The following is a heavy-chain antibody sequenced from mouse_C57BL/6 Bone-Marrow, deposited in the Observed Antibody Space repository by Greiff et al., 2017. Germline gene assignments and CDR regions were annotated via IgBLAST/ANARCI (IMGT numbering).Heavy chain of an antibody. CDR1: GIDFSRYW. J-gene: IGHJ2*01. D-gene: IGHD2-3*01. Sequence: SAAGIDFSRYWMSWVRRAPGKGLEWIGEINPDSSTINYAPSLKDKFIISRDNAKNTLYLQMSKVRSEDTALYYCARQGDGYPYYFDYWGQGTTLTVSS. V-gene: IGHV4-1*01. CDR3: ARQGDGYPYYFDY. CDR2: INPDSSTI.